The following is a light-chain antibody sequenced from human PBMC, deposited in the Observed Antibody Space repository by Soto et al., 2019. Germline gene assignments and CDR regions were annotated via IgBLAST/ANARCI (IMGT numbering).Light chain of an antibody. J-gene: IGKJ4*01. V-gene: IGKV3-20*01. Sequence: EIVLTQSPGTLSLSPGERATISCRASQSVSSNYLAWYQQKPGQAPRLLIYGASSMATGIPDRFSGSGSGTDFALTISRLEPEDFAVYYCQQYGTAPLTFGGGTKVDIK. CDR1: QSVSSNY. CDR2: GAS. CDR3: QQYGTAPLT.